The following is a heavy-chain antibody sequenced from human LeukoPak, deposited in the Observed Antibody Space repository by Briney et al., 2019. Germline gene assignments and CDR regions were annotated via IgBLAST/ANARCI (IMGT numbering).Heavy chain of an antibody. CDR1: GFAFSSYT. J-gene: IGHJ4*02. D-gene: IGHD3-3*01. V-gene: IGHV3-23*01. CDR3: AKDQVWSYDFWSGLLTDY. CDR2: ISGSGVSI. Sequence: GGSLRLSCAASGFAFSSYTFHWARQAPGKGLEWVSVISGSGVSIHYADSVKGRCTVSRDNSKNTLYLQMNSLRAEDTAVYYCAKDQVWSYDFWSGLLTDYWGQGTLVTVSS.